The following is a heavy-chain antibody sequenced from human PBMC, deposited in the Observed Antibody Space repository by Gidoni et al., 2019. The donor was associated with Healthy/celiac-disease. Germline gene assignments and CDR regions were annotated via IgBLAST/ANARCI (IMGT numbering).Heavy chain of an antibody. CDR1: GGPISSSSYY. J-gene: IGHJ4*02. Sequence: QLQLQESGPGLVKPSETLSLTCTVSGGPISSSSYYWGWSRQPPGKGLEGIGSIYYSGSTYYNPSLKSRVTISVDTSKNQFSLKLSSVTAADTAVYYCASQNYYDSSGYSFPLDYWGQGTLVTVSS. CDR3: ASQNYYDSSGYSFPLDY. V-gene: IGHV4-39*07. D-gene: IGHD3-22*01. CDR2: IYYSGST.